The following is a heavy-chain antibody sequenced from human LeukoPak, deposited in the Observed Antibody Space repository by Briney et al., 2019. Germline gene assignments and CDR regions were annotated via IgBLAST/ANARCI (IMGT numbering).Heavy chain of an antibody. CDR1: GGTFSSYA. CDR2: IIPIFGTA. J-gene: IGHJ6*03. V-gene: IGHV1-69*05. D-gene: IGHD6-13*01. CDR3: ARDRQQQIDHYMDV. Sequence: ASVKVSCKASGGTFSSYAISWVRQAPGQGLEWMGGIIPIFGTANYAQKFQGRVTITTDESTSTAYMELSSLRSEDTAVYYCARDRQQQIDHYMDVWGKGTTVTVSS.